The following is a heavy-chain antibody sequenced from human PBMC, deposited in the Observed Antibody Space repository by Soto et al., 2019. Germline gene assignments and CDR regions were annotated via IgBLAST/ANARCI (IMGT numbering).Heavy chain of an antibody. CDR1: GFTFSSYA. D-gene: IGHD3-3*01. J-gene: IGHJ5*02. CDR3: AKARFLEWLSLPPYNWFDP. V-gene: IGHV3-23*01. CDR2: ISGSGGST. Sequence: PGGSLRLSCAASGFTFSSYAMSWVRQAPGKGLEWVSAISGSGGSTYYADSVKGRFTISRDNSKNTLYLQMNSLRAEDTAVYYCAKARFLEWLSLPPYNWFDPWGQGTLVTAPQ.